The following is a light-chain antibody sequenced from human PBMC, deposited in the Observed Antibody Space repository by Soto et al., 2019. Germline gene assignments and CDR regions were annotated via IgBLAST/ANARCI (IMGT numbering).Light chain of an antibody. Sequence: VVTQSPATLSVSPGEGVTLSCRASQGIGDTLAWYQQKPGQAPRLFIYGASTRATAIPPRFSGSGSGTEFTLTISSLQSEDFAVYSCQQYDNWPITFGQGTRLEI. V-gene: IGKV3-15*01. CDR1: QGIGDT. J-gene: IGKJ5*01. CDR3: QQYDNWPIT. CDR2: GAS.